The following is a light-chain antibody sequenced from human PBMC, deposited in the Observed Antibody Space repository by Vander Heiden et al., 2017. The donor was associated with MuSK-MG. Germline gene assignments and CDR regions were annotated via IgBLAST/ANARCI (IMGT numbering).Light chain of an antibody. CDR1: QSVNSNY. CDR2: GAS. Sequence: EIVLTQSPGTLSLSPGERATLSCRASQSVNSNYLAWYQQKPGQAPRLLIYGASSRATGIPDRFSGSGSGTDFTLTISRLEPEDFAVYFCQQYGSSPRITFGQGTRLXIK. J-gene: IGKJ5*01. V-gene: IGKV3-20*01. CDR3: QQYGSSPRIT.